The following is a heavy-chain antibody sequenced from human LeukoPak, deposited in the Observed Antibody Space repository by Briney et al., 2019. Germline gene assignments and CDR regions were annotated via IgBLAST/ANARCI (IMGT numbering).Heavy chain of an antibody. D-gene: IGHD4-11*01. CDR2: IYPGDSDT. Sequence: GEPLKISCKGSEYSFTYYWIGWVRQMPGKGLEWMGMIYPGDSDTRYSPSFQGQVTISADKSISTAYLQWSSLKASDTAMYYCARSPDYSNRYLQYWGQGTLVTVSS. V-gene: IGHV5-51*01. CDR1: EYSFTYYW. CDR3: ARSPDYSNRYLQY. J-gene: IGHJ1*01.